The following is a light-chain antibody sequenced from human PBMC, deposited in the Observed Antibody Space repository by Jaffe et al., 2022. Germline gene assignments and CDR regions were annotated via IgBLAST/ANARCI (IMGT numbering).Light chain of an antibody. J-gene: IGKJ4*01. CDR2: SAS. Sequence: EIVLTQSPGTLSLSPGERATLSCRASQSVGNNYVAWYQQKRGQAPRLLIFSASSRATGIPDRFVGSGSGTDFTLTISSLQAEDVAVYYCQQYYTVPLTFGGGTKVEIK. CDR3: QQYYTVPLT. V-gene: IGKV3-20*01. CDR1: QSVGNNY.